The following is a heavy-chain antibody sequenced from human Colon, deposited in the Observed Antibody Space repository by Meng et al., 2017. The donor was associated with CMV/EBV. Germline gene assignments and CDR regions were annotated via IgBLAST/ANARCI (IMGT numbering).Heavy chain of an antibody. D-gene: IGHD6-19*01. J-gene: IGHJ4*02. CDR3: ARGRTGTGWKYYFDY. Sequence: GESLKISCTASGFTFGDYGMTRVRQAPGKGLEWVGFVRSKIYGGTREYAASVEGRFTVSRDDSTSIVYLQLNSLITEDTAVYYCARGRTGTGWKYYFDYWGRGTLVTVSS. CDR2: VRSKIYGGTR. CDR1: GFTFGDYG. V-gene: IGHV3-49*04.